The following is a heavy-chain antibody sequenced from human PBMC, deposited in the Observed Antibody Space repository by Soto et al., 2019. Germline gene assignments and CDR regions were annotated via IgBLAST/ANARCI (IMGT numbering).Heavy chain of an antibody. CDR3: AKDRNSYGFYGMDV. Sequence: QVQLVESGGGVVQPGRSLRLSCAASGFTFSSYGMHWVRQAPGKGLEWVAVISYDGSNKYYADSVKGRFTISRDNSKNTRYLQMNTLRAEDTAVYYCAKDRNSYGFYGMDVWGQGTTVTVSS. V-gene: IGHV3-30*18. CDR2: ISYDGSNK. CDR1: GFTFSSYG. J-gene: IGHJ6*02. D-gene: IGHD5-18*01.